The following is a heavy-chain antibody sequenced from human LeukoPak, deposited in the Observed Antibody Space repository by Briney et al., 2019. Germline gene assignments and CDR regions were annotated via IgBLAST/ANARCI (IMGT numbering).Heavy chain of an antibody. Sequence: PSETLSLTCTVSGGSISSYYWSWIRQPPGKGLEWIGYIYYSGSTNYNPSLKSRVTISVDTSKNQFSLKLSSVTAADTAVYYCARGIRDGYNRYPLVFFYYYMDVWGKGTTVTISS. V-gene: IGHV4-59*12. CDR2: IYYSGST. CDR3: ARGIRDGYNRYPLVFFYYYMDV. J-gene: IGHJ6*03. CDR1: GGSISSYY. D-gene: IGHD5-24*01.